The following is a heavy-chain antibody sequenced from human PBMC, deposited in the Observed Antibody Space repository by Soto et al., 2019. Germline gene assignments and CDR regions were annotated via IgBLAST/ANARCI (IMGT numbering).Heavy chain of an antibody. J-gene: IGHJ6*03. CDR1: GFTFSSYS. V-gene: IGHV3-21*01. Sequence: GGSLRLSCAASGFTFSSYSMNWVRQAPGKGLEWVSSISSSSSYIYYADSVKGRFTISRDNAKNSLYLQMNSLRAEDTAVYYCARDPVYDYEGHYYYYMDVWGKGTTVTVSS. D-gene: IGHD3-16*01. CDR2: ISSSSSYI. CDR3: ARDPVYDYEGHYYYYMDV.